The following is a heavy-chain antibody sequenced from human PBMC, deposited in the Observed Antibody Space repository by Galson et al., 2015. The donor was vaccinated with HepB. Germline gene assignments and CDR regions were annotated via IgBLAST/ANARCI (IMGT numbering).Heavy chain of an antibody. CDR1: GFTFSTSW. D-gene: IGHD3-22*01. J-gene: IGHJ3*02. Sequence: SLRLSYAVSGFTFSTSWMHWVRQAPGKGLVWVSRINSDGSITNYADSVKGRFTISRDNAKNTLYLQMNSLRAEDTAVYYCAREGLYGTFGYYDVGPAFDIWGQGTMVTVSS. CDR3: AREGLYGTFGYYDVGPAFDI. CDR2: INSDGSIT. V-gene: IGHV3-74*01.